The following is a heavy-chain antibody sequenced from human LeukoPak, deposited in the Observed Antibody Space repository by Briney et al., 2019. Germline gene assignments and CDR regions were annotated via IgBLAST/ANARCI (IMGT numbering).Heavy chain of an antibody. CDR2: ISSSSSYI. J-gene: IGHJ4*02. CDR3: ARDSYYYGSSGRTPDLDY. Sequence: AGGSLRLSCAASGFTFSSYSMNWVRQAPGKGLEWVSSISSSSSYIYYADSVKGRFTISRDNAKNSLYLQMNSLRAEDTAVYYCARDSYYYGSSGRTPDLDYWGQGTLVTVSS. V-gene: IGHV3-21*01. CDR1: GFTFSSYS. D-gene: IGHD3-22*01.